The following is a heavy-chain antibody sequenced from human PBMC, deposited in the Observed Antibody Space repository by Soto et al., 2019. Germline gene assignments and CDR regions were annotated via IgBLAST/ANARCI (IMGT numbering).Heavy chain of an antibody. D-gene: IGHD6-13*01. CDR3: ARPDSSSWAASFDS. CDR2: IFYSGST. J-gene: IGHJ4*02. CDR1: GGSISSSSYY. Sequence: SETLSLTCTVSGGSISSSSYYWGWIRQPPGKGLEWIGSIFYSGSTYYNPSLKSRVTISVDTSKNQFSLKLNSVTAADTAVYYCARPDSSSWAASFDSWGQGILVTVSS. V-gene: IGHV4-39*01.